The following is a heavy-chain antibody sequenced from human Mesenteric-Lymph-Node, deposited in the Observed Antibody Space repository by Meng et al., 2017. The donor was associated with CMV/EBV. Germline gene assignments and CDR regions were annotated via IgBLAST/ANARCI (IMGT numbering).Heavy chain of an antibody. D-gene: IGHD5-24*01. Sequence: TCAVSGGSISSSNWWRWVRQRPGKGLEWIGEIYHSGSNNYNPYLKSRVTISVDKSKNQFSLKLSSVTAADTAVYYCARRRDGYIYFDYWGQGTLVTVSS. J-gene: IGHJ4*02. V-gene: IGHV4-4*02. CDR2: IYHSGSN. CDR3: ARRRDGYIYFDY. CDR1: GGSISSSNW.